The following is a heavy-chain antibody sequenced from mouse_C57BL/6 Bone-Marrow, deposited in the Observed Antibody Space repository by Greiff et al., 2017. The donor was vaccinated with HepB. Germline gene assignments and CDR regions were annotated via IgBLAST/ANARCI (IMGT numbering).Heavy chain of an antibody. J-gene: IGHJ2*01. D-gene: IGHD1-1*01. Sequence: QVQLQQPGAELVMPGASVKLSCKASGYTFTSYWMHWVKQRPGQGLEWIVEIAPSDSYTNYNQKFKGKSTLTVDKSSSTAYMQLSSLTSEDSAVYYCARWSITTVVAHYFDYWGQGTTLTVSS. CDR3: ARWSITTVVAHYFDY. V-gene: IGHV1-69*01. CDR1: GYTFTSYW. CDR2: IAPSDSYT.